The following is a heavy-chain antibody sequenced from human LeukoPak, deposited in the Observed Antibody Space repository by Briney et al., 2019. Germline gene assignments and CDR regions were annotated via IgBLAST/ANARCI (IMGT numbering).Heavy chain of an antibody. CDR1: GFTFSDYY. V-gene: IGHV3-11*01. J-gene: IGHJ5*02. CDR3: ATDGAGFDT. Sequence: GGSLRFSCAASGFTFSDYYMSWIRQAPGKGLEWLSYINIGGTNTHYADSVKGRFTISRDNAKKSLYLEMNNLRAEDTAVYYCATDGAGFDTWGQGVLVTASS. CDR2: INIGGTNT.